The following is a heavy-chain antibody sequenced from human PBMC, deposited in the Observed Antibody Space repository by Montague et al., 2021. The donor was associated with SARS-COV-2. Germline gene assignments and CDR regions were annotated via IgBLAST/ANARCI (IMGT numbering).Heavy chain of an antibody. CDR2: INHSANT. Sequence: SETLSLTCAVYGGSLSDYYWSWIRQPPEKGLECIGDINHSANTKYNPSLKSPVTISIDTSRNQFSLKMTSVTAADTATYYCASGIYPSGSYYNRYYYGLNIWGPGTTVIVSS. D-gene: IGHD3-10*01. CDR1: GGSLSDYY. V-gene: IGHV4-34*01. J-gene: IGHJ6*02. CDR3: ASGIYPSGSYYNRYYYGLNI.